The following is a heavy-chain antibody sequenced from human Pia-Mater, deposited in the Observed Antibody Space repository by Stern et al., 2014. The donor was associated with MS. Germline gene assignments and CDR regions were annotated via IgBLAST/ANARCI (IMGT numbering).Heavy chain of an antibody. J-gene: IGHJ5*02. Sequence: VKLVESGPGLVKPSQTLSLTCSGSGYSLTSAAFSWTWIRHAPGKGLQWIGYLYYGGRPLHNPYLRRRVNMSVHTAQNKSAPNMNSVAAADTAVYYCARGRSRVHPPLDPWGQGTLVTVSS. CDR3: ARGRSRVHPPLDP. CDR2: LYYGGRP. D-gene: IGHD2-2*01. CDR1: GYSLTSAAFS. V-gene: IGHV4-30-4*07.